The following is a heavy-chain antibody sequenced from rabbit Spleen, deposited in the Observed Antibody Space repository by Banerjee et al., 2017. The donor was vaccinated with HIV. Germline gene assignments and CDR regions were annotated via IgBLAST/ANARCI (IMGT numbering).Heavy chain of an antibody. CDR3: ARGFGLCYFNF. J-gene: IGHJ4*01. CDR2: IYSGSSGTT. D-gene: IGHD4-1*01. Sequence: QEQLEESGGGLVKPEGSLTLTCTASGFTLSSYWMCWVRQAPGKGLEWIGCIYSGSSGTTYYASWAKGRFTISRTSSTTVTLQMTSLTAADTATYFCARGFGLCYFNFWGPGTLVTVS. V-gene: IGHV1S45*01. CDR1: GFTLSSYW.